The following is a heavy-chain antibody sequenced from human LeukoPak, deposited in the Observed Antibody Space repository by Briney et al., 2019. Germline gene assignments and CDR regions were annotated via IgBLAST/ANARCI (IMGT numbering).Heavy chain of an antibody. V-gene: IGHV4-34*01. CDR3: ARFTTIAVAGTVFYFDY. D-gene: IGHD6-19*01. Sequence: PSETLSLTCAVYGESFSGYYWSWIRQPPGKGLEWIGEINHSGSTNYNPSLKSRVTISVDTSKNQFSLKLSSVTAADTAVYYCARFTTIAVAGTVFYFDYWGQGTLVPVSS. CDR2: INHSGST. CDR1: GESFSGYY. J-gene: IGHJ4*02.